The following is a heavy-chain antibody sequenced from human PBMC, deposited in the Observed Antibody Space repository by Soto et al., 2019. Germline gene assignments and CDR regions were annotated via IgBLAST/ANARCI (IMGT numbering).Heavy chain of an antibody. CDR2: ISAYNGNT. CDR1: GYTFTSYG. Sequence: ASVKVSCKASGYTFTSYGISWVRQAPGQGLEWMGWISAYNGNTNYAQKLQGRVTMTTDTSTRTAYMELRSLRSSDTAVYYCARVPDRVATTYFDYWGQGTLVTVSS. V-gene: IGHV1-18*01. CDR3: ARVPDRVATTYFDY. J-gene: IGHJ4*02. D-gene: IGHD5-12*01.